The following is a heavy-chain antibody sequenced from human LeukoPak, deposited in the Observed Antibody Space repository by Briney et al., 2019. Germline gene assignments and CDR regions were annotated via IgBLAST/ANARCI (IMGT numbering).Heavy chain of an antibody. D-gene: IGHD3-3*01. CDR1: GGSISSYY. V-gene: IGHV4-4*09. Sequence: SETLSLTCTVSGGSISSYYWSWIRQPPGKGLEWIGYIYTSGSTNYNPSLKSRVTISVDTSKNQFSLKLSSVTAADTAVYYCARHGGYYDFWSGSTYYYYYMDVWGKGTTVTVSS. CDR3: ARHGGYYDFWSGSTYYYYYMDV. J-gene: IGHJ6*03. CDR2: IYTSGST.